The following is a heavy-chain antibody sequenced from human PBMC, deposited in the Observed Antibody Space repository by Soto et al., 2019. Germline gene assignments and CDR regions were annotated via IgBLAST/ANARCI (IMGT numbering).Heavy chain of an antibody. V-gene: IGHV3-23*01. J-gene: IGHJ4*02. D-gene: IGHD3-10*01. CDR3: ANGRATYGLLTHDY. CDR1: GFSFRNYA. Sequence: GGSLRLSCAASGFSFRNYAMSWVRQAPGKGLEWISTLTGSSSNIYYADSGKGRFAISRDNSRNTLYLQMNSLTAEDTAVYYCANGRATYGLLTHDYWGQGTLVTVSS. CDR2: LTGSSSNI.